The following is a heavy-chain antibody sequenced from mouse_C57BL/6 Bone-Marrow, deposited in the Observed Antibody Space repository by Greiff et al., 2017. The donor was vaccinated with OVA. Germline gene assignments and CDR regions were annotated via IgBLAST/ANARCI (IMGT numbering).Heavy chain of an antibody. J-gene: IGHJ2*01. V-gene: IGHV1-64*01. CDR1: GYTFTSYW. D-gene: IGHD1-1*01. Sequence: VQLQQSGAELVKPGASVKVSCKASGYTFTSYWMHWVKQRPGQGLEWIGMIHPNSGSTNYNEKFKSKATLTVDKSSSTAYMQLSSLTSEDSAVYYSARGGAGVDLAYWGQGTTLTVSS. CDR3: ARGGAGVDLAY. CDR2: IHPNSGST.